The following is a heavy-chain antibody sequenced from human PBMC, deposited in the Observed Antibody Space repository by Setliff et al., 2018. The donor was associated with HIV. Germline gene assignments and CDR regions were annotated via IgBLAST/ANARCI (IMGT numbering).Heavy chain of an antibody. D-gene: IGHD3-16*01. J-gene: IGHJ4*02. CDR3: ARDDYVWGSSLDY. Sequence: SETLSLTCAVYGGSFSGYYWSWIRQPPGKGLEWIGEINHSGSTNYNPSLKSRVTISVDTSKDQFSLKLSSVTAADTAVYYCARDDYVWGSSLDYWGQGTLVTVSS. CDR2: INHSGST. V-gene: IGHV4-34*01. CDR1: GGSFSGYY.